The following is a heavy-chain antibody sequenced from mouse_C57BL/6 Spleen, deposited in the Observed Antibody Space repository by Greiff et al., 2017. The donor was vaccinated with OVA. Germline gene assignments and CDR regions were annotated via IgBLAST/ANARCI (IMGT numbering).Heavy chain of an antibody. CDR2: IYPGDGDT. Sequence: QVQLKESGAELVKPGASVKISCKASGYAFSSYWMNWVKQRPGKGLEWIGQIYPGDGDTNYNGKFKGKATLTADKSSSTAYMQLSSLTSEDSAVYFCASPHGYYAMDYWGQGTSVTVSS. CDR3: ASPHGYYAMDY. J-gene: IGHJ4*01. V-gene: IGHV1-80*01. CDR1: GYAFSSYW.